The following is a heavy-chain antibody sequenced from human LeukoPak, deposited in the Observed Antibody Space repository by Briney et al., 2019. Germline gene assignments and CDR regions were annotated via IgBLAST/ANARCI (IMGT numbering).Heavy chain of an antibody. V-gene: IGHV4-59*01. J-gene: IGHJ3*02. Sequence: SETLSLTCTVSDDSITIYYWTWIRQPPGKGLEWIGYIYYSGSTNYNPSLKSRVTISVDTSKNQFSLKLSSVTAADTAVYYCARSGSYYLGGAFDIWGQGTMVTVSS. CDR1: DDSITIYY. CDR2: IYYSGST. CDR3: ARSGSYYLGGAFDI. D-gene: IGHD1-26*01.